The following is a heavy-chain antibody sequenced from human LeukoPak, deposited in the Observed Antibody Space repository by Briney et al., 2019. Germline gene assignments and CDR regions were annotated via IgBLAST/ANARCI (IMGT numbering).Heavy chain of an antibody. CDR3: AKGGFSGSYNAFDI. J-gene: IGHJ3*02. Sequence: GGSLRLSCAASGFTFSSYGMHWVRQAPGKGLEWVAFIRYDGSNKYYADSVKGRFTISRDNSKNTLYLQMNSLRAEDTAIYYCAKGGFSGSYNAFDIWGQGTMVTVSS. D-gene: IGHD1-26*01. CDR2: IRYDGSNK. CDR1: GFTFSSYG. V-gene: IGHV3-30*02.